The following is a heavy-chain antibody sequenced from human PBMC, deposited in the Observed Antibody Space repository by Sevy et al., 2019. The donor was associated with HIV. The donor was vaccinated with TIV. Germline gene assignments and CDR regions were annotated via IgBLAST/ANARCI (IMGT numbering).Heavy chain of an antibody. CDR1: GFTFSTYA. CDR3: AKDGAPYCTGGICFPYWYFDL. Sequence: GGSLRLSCAASGFTFSTYAMGWVRQAPGKGLEWVPGISNSGKDRYYAGSVEGRFTISRDNSKGTLFLEMNNLRAEDTAVYYCAKDGAPYCTGGICFPYWYFDLWGRGALVTVSS. D-gene: IGHD2-8*02. CDR2: ISNSGKDR. J-gene: IGHJ2*01. V-gene: IGHV3-23*01.